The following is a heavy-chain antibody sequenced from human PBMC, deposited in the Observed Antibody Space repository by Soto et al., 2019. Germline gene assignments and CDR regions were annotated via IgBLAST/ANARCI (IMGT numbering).Heavy chain of an antibody. CDR2: IFYREIT. Sequence: PSETLSLTCNVSGGSMNRGAFSWSWIRQHPGEGLEWIGYIFYREITYYNPSLRSRVTISADTSKNQFSLQLTSVTAADTAVYYCSREGDFGDNGAEQWGQGTLVTVSS. J-gene: IGHJ4*02. CDR3: SREGDFGDNGAEQ. V-gene: IGHV4-31*03. CDR1: GGSMNRGAFS. D-gene: IGHD4-17*01.